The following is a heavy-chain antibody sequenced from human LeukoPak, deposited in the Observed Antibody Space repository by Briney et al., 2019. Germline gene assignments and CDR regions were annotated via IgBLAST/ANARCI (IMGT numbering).Heavy chain of an antibody. Sequence: ASVKVSCKASGYTFTSYGISWVRQAPGQGLEWMGWISAYNGNTDYAQKLQGRVIMTTDTSTSTAYMELRSLRSDDTAVYYCATVYYYDSSGYYHFDYWGQGTLVTVSS. J-gene: IGHJ4*02. V-gene: IGHV1-18*01. D-gene: IGHD3-22*01. CDR3: ATVYYYDSSGYYHFDY. CDR1: GYTFTSYG. CDR2: ISAYNGNT.